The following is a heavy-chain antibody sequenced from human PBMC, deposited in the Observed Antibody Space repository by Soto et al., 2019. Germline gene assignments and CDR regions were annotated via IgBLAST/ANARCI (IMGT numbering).Heavy chain of an antibody. J-gene: IGHJ1*01. CDR3: ARSYYYDSSGYYRSFFQH. Sequence: GGSLRLSCAASGFTFSSYSMNWVRQAPGKGLEWVSSISSSSSYIYYADSVKGRFTISRDNAKNSLYLQMNSLRAEDTAVYYCARSYYYDSSGYYRSFFQHWGQGTLVTVSS. CDR1: GFTFSSYS. CDR2: ISSSSSYI. D-gene: IGHD3-22*01. V-gene: IGHV3-21*01.